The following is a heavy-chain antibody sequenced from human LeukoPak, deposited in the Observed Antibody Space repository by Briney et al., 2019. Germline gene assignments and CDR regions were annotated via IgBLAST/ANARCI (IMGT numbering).Heavy chain of an antibody. J-gene: IGHJ6*02. CDR1: GFTFSDYY. CDR3: ARTDIVVVPAAYYGMDV. CDR2: ISSSGSTI. Sequence: PGGSLRLSCAASGFTFSDYYMSWIRQAPGKGLEWVSYISSSGSTIYYADSVKGRFTISRDNAKNSLYLQMNSLRAEDTAVYYCARTDIVVVPAAYYGMDVWGQGTTVTVSS. D-gene: IGHD2-2*01. V-gene: IGHV3-11*01.